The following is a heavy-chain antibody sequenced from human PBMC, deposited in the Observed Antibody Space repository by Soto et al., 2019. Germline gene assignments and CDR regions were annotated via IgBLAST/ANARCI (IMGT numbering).Heavy chain of an antibody. D-gene: IGHD3-10*01. Sequence: SETLSLTCTVSGGSISTYYWNWIRQTPGKGLEWIGYIHHSGRTNYNPSLRSRVTISVDTSKNQFSLNLNSVTAADTAMYFCARGPRIRGVSIDILTPEWGLGILVTVSS. CDR2: IHHSGRT. J-gene: IGHJ4*02. CDR1: GGSISTYY. V-gene: IGHV4-59*12. CDR3: ARGPRIRGVSIDILTPE.